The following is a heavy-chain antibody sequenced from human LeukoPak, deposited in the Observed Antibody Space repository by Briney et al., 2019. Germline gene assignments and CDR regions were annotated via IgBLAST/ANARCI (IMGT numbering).Heavy chain of an antibody. J-gene: IGHJ6*03. CDR3: AKDGRVAVAGKNYYYYYMGV. D-gene: IGHD6-19*01. Sequence: GGSLRLSCAASGFTSDDYAMHWVRQAPGKGLEWVSGISWNSGSIGYADSVKGRFTISRDNAKNSLYLQMNSLRAEDMALYYCAKDGRVAVAGKNYYYYYMGVWGKGTTVTVSS. CDR1: GFTSDDYA. V-gene: IGHV3-9*02. CDR2: ISWNSGSI.